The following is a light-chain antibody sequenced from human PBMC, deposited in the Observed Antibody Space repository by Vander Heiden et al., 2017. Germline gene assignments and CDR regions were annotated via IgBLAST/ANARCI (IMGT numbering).Light chain of an antibody. J-gene: IGKJ1*01. CDR2: AAS. CDR3: QQYYSYPAT. CDR1: QGISSY. Sequence: AIRMTQSPSSFSASTGDRVTITCRASQGISSYLAWYQQKPGRAPKLLIDAASTLQSGVPSRFSGSGSGTDFTLTISRLQSEDFATYYCQQYYSYPATFGQGTKVEIK. V-gene: IGKV1-8*01.